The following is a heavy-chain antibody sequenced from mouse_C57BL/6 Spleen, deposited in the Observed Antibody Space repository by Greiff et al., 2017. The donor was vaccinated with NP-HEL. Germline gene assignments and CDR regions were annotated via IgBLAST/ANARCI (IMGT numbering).Heavy chain of an antibody. CDR3: TRDDWDGRFAY. J-gene: IGHJ3*01. D-gene: IGHD4-1*01. V-gene: IGHV5-9-1*02. Sequence: EVMLVESGEGLVKPGGSLKLSCAASGFTFSSYAMSWVRQTPEKRLEWVAYISSGGDYIYYADTVKGRFTISRDNARNTLYLQMSSLKSEDTAMYYCTRDDWDGRFAYWGQGTLVTVSA. CDR1: GFTFSSYA. CDR2: ISSGGDYI.